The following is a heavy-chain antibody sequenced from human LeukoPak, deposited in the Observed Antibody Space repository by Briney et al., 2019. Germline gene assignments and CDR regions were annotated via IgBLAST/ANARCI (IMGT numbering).Heavy chain of an antibody. CDR3: AKRSRDGYPDY. CDR1: GFTFSNYA. D-gene: IGHD5-24*01. J-gene: IGHJ4*02. CDR2: ISGSGGST. V-gene: IGHV3-23*01. Sequence: GGSLRLSCAASGFTFSNYAMSWVRQAPGKGLEWVSAISGSGGSTYYADSVKGRFTISRDNSKTTLFLHMNGLRAEDTAVYYCAKRSRDGYPDYWGQGTLVTVSS.